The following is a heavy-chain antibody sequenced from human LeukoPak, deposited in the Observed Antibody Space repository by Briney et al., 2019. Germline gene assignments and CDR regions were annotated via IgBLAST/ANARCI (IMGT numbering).Heavy chain of an antibody. Sequence: ASVKVSCKASGYTFTGYYLHWVRQAPGQGLEWMGCVNPNSGDTNYAQKFQGSVTMTRDTSISTVYMELSRLRSDDTAVYYCARVVRIHNWFDPWGQGTLVTVSS. CDR2: VNPNSGDT. CDR1: GYTFTGYY. D-gene: IGHD1-26*01. V-gene: IGHV1-2*02. CDR3: ARVVRIHNWFDP. J-gene: IGHJ5*02.